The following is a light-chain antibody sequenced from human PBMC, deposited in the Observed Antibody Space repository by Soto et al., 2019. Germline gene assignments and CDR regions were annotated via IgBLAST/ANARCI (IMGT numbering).Light chain of an antibody. Sequence: EIGLTLSPGTLSLTPGERATLSCRASQSVSSSYLAWYQQKPGQAPGLLIYDASNRATGIPARFSGSGSGTDFTLTISSLEPEDFAVYYCQQRSNWSITFGQGTRLENK. CDR1: QSVSSSY. CDR3: QQRSNWSIT. V-gene: IGKV3-11*01. CDR2: DAS. J-gene: IGKJ5*01.